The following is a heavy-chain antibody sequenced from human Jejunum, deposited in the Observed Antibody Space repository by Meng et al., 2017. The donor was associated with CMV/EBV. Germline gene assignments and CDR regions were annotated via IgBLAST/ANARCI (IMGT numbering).Heavy chain of an antibody. D-gene: IGHD1-14*01. CDR2: ISAYNGNT. V-gene: IGHV1-18*01. CDR3: ARDLPGGTKGTWLDL. CDR1: GYIFNNYG. J-gene: IGHJ5*02. Sequence: QVWRGQSGGGGKKPGASVKVSCKASGYIFNNYGVSWVRQAPGQGPEWMGWISAYNGNTNYAQNFQGRFTMTTDTSTSTAYMELRSLRSDDTAVYYCARDLPGGTKGTWLDLWGQGTLVTVSS.